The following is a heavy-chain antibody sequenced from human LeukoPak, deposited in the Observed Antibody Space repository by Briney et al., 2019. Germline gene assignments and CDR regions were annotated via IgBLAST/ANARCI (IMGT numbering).Heavy chain of an antibody. J-gene: IGHJ6*03. D-gene: IGHD6-19*01. Sequence: SETLSLTCTVSGGSISSSSYNWGWIRQPPGKGLEWFGNIHYSGSTYYNPSLESRVTISVDTSKNQFSLKLNSVTVADTAVYYCARRGSSGHYMDVWGKGTTVTVSS. V-gene: IGHV4-39*01. CDR1: GGSISSSSYN. CDR2: IHYSGST. CDR3: ARRGSSGHYMDV.